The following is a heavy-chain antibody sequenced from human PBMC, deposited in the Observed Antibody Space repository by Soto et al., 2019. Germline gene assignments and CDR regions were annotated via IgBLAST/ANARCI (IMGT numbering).Heavy chain of an antibody. D-gene: IGHD6-13*01. CDR3: ATDHLRSSWLY. J-gene: IGHJ4*02. V-gene: IGHV4-34*01. CDR1: GESFNTFY. CDR2: INHSARI. Sequence: SETLSLTCAVSGESFNTFYWSWVRQPPGKGLEWIGEINHSARINYNPSLESRVTISIDSSKKQFSLKLTSVTAADTAMYYCATDHLRSSWLYWGQGALVTVSS.